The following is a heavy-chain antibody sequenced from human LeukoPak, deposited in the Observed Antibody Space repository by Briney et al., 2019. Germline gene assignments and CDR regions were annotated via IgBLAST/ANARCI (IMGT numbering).Heavy chain of an antibody. CDR3: AREGNYYDMDV. J-gene: IGHJ6*02. CDR1: GFTVSSNY. Sequence: PGGSLRLSCAASGFTVSSNYMSWVRQAPGKGLEWVSVIFSGGTTYYADSVKGRFTISTDNSKNTLYLQMNSLRAEDTAVYYCAREGNYYDMDVWGQGTAVTVSS. V-gene: IGHV3-53*01. CDR2: IFSGGTT.